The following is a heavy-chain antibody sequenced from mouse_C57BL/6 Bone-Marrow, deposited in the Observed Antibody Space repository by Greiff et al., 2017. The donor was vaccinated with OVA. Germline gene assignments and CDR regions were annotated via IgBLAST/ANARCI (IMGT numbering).Heavy chain of an antibody. CDR1: GFTFTDYY. CDR2: IRNKANGYTT. J-gene: IGHJ2*01. CDR3: ARYNGDYDY. D-gene: IGHD2-13*01. Sequence: EVQLVESGGGLVQPGGSLSLSCAASGFTFTDYYMSWVRQPPGKALEWLGFIRNKANGYTTEYSASVKGRFTISRDNSQSILYLQMNALRAEDSATYYCARYNGDYDYWGQGTTLTVSS. V-gene: IGHV7-3*01.